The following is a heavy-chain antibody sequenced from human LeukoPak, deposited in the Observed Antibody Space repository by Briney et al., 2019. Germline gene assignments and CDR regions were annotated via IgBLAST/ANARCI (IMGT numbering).Heavy chain of an antibody. CDR1: GFTFSSYS. V-gene: IGHV3-48*01. D-gene: IGHD2-8*01. CDR2: ISTSRSII. J-gene: IGHJ5*02. CDR3: AKDRGGYSSVLLYSDP. Sequence: EAGGSLRLSCAASGFTFSSYSMNWVRQAPGQGLEWVSYISTSRSIIYYADSVKGRFTISRDNAKNSLYLQMNSLRAEDTAVYYCAKDRGGYSSVLLYSDPWGQGTLVTVSS.